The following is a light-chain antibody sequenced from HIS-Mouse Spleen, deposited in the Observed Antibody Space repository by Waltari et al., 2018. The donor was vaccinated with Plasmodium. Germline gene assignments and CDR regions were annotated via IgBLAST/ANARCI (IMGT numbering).Light chain of an antibody. V-gene: IGKV1-39*01. CDR2: AAS. CDR1: QSISSY. Sequence: DIQMTQSPSSLSASVGDRVTIPCRASQSISSYLNWYQQKPGKAPKLLTYAASSLQSGVPSRVSGRGSGTEFTRTSSSLQPEDFATYYCQQSYSTWTFGQGTKVEIK. CDR3: QQSYSTWT. J-gene: IGKJ1*01.